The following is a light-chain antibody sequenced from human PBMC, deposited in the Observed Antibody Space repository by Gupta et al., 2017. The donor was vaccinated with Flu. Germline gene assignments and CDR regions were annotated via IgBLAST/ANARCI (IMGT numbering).Light chain of an antibody. CDR3: GSYAGSDTWV. CDR1: SSDVGGYNY. V-gene: IGLV2-11*01. J-gene: IGLJ3*02. CDR2: DVN. Sequence: SATISSTGTSSDVGGYNYVSWYQQHPGKPPNLMFYDVNKRPAGVPDRFSASKAGNAASLTTSGRKAEEEADYYCGSYAGSDTWVFGGGTKLTVL.